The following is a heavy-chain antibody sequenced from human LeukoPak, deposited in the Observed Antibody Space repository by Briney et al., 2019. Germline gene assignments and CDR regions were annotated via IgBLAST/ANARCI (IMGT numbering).Heavy chain of an antibody. V-gene: IGHV3-74*01. J-gene: IGHJ4*02. CDR3: VFFYTGLKIPY. CDR1: GFTFNTYW. Sequence: GGSLRLSCAASGFTFNTYWMHWVGQAPGKGLVWVSDINPEGITSNYADSVRGRFTISRDNAQNTLYLQMDGLRAEDTGIYYCVFFYTGLKIPYWGQGALVTVS. CDR2: INPEGITS. D-gene: IGHD3/OR15-3a*01.